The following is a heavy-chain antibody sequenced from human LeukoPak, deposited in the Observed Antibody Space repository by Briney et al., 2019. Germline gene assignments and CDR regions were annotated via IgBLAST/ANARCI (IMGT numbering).Heavy chain of an antibody. J-gene: IGHJ4*02. CDR2: ISYDGSNK. CDR3: ARDGQWLGHFDY. V-gene: IGHV3-30*04. CDR1: GFTFSSYA. Sequence: GRSLRLSCAAPGFTFSSYAMHWVRQAPGKGLEWVAVISYDGSNKYYADSVKGRFTISRDNSKNTLYLQMNSLRAEDTAVYYCARDGQWLGHFDYWGQGTLVTVSS. D-gene: IGHD6-19*01.